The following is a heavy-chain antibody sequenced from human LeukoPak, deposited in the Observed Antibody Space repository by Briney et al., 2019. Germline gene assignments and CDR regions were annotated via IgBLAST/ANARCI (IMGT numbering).Heavy chain of an antibody. CDR3: ARGVSSGWYIGYYFDY. J-gene: IGHJ4*02. Sequence: GGSLRLSCAASGFTFSSYAMHWVRQAPGQRLEWMGWINAGNGNTKYSQKFQGRVTITRDTSASTAYMELSSLRSEDTAVYYCARGVSSGWYIGYYFDYWGQGTLVTVSS. CDR1: GFTFSSYA. V-gene: IGHV1-3*01. D-gene: IGHD6-19*01. CDR2: INAGNGNT.